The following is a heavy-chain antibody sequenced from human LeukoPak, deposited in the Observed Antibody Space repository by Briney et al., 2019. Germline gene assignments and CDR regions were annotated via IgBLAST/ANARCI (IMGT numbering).Heavy chain of an antibody. CDR1: GGSISSYY. CDR2: IYYSGST. Sequence: SETLSLTCTVSGGSISSYYWSWIRQPPGKVLEWIGYIYYSGSTNYNPSLKSRVTISVDTSKNQFSLKLSSVTAADTAVYYCARESSYDFWSGYSTNYYYYYMDVWGKGTTVTVSS. D-gene: IGHD3-3*01. V-gene: IGHV4-59*01. CDR3: ARESSYDFWSGYSTNYYYYYMDV. J-gene: IGHJ6*03.